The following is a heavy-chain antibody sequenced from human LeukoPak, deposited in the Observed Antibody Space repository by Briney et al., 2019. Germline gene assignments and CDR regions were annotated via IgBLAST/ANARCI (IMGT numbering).Heavy chain of an antibody. V-gene: IGHV1-69*04. CDR1: GCTFSSYA. J-gene: IGHJ6*02. D-gene: IGHD1-26*01. CDR3: ARDSGWEPRYYGMDV. Sequence: ASVKVSCKASGCTFSSYAISWVRQAPGQGLEWMGRIIPILGIANYAQKSQGRVTITADKSTSTAYMELSSLRSEDTAVYYCARDSGWEPRYYGMDVWGQETTVTASS. CDR2: IIPILGIA.